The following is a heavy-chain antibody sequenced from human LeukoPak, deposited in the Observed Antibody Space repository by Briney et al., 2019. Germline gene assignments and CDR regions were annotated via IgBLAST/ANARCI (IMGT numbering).Heavy chain of an antibody. CDR2: VRYDGTNQ. Sequence: GGSLRLSCAASGFTFRSYGMHFVRQPPGKGLEWVAFVRYDGTNQYYADSVKGRFTISRDNSNNILYLQMNSLRPEDTAVYFCAKGYGERNFDSWGQGTLVTDS. CDR3: AKGYGERNFDS. V-gene: IGHV3-30*02. CDR1: GFTFRSYG. D-gene: IGHD5-18*01. J-gene: IGHJ4*02.